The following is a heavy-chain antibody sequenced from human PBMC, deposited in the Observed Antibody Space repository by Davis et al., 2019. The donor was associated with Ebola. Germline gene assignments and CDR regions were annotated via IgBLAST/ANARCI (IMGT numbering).Heavy chain of an antibody. J-gene: IGHJ4*02. CDR1: GFTFSSYW. CDR2: IKQDGSEK. V-gene: IGHV3-7*01. D-gene: IGHD6-19*01. CDR3: ARGGSGWLVGFSDY. Sequence: GESLKISCAASGFTFSSYWMSWVRQAPGKGLEWVANIKQDGSEKYYVDSVKGRFTISRDNAKNSLYLQMNSLRAEDTAVYYCARGGSGWLVGFSDYWGQGTLVTVSS.